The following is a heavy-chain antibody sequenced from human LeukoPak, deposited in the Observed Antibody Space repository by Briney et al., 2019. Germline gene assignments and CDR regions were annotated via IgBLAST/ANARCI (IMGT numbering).Heavy chain of an antibody. CDR1: GFTVSNNY. Sequence: GGSLRLSCAASGFTVSNNYMSWVRQAPGKGLEWVSVIYSDGPPYYADSVKGRFTISRDNSKNTLYLQMNSLRAEDTAVYYCARVDSSGWYAFDYWGQGTLVTVSS. CDR2: IYSDGPP. J-gene: IGHJ4*02. CDR3: ARVDSSGWYAFDY. V-gene: IGHV3-66*01. D-gene: IGHD6-19*01.